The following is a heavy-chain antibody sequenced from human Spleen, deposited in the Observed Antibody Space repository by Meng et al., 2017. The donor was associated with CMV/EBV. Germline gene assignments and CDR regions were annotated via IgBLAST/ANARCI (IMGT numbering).Heavy chain of an antibody. J-gene: IGHJ5*02. CDR1: FAGYY. CDR3: AREQDHYSDTSDYYNWFDP. CDR2: INPNSGDT. Sequence: FAGYYMHWVRQAPGQGLEWMGWINPNSGDTNYAQKFQGRVTMTRDRSISTAYMELSSLRSDDTAVYYCAREQDHYSDTSDYYNWFDPWGQGTLVTVSS. D-gene: IGHD3-22*01. V-gene: IGHV1-2*02.